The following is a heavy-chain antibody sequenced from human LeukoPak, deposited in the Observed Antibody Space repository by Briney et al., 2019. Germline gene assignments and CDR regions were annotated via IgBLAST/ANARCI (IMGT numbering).Heavy chain of an antibody. J-gene: IGHJ2*01. V-gene: IGHV4-61*01. CDR2: IYYSGSS. Sequence: SETLSLTCTVSGGSISSSTYYWGWIRQPPGKGLEWIGYIYYSGSSDYNPSLKSRVTVSVDTSKNQFSLKLSSVTAADTAVYYCARDRSLGVWYFDLWGRGTLVTVSS. CDR3: ARDRSLGVWYFDL. CDR1: GGSISSSTYY.